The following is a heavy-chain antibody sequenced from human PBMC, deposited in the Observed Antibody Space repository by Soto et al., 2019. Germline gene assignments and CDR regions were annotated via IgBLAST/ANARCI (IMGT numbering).Heavy chain of an antibody. CDR3: TTGGSGGIQIDY. Sequence: PWWSLRLSCSASGFTFSNAWMSWLRQAPGKGLEWVGRIKSKTDGGTTDYAAPVKGRFTISRDDSKNTLYLQMNSLKTEDTAVYYCTTGGSGGIQIDYWGQGTLVTVSS. CDR1: GFTFSNAW. J-gene: IGHJ4*02. D-gene: IGHD2-15*01. CDR2: IKSKTDGGTT. V-gene: IGHV3-15*01.